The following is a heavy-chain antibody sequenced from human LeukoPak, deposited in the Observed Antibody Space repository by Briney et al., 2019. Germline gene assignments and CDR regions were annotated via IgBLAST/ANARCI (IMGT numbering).Heavy chain of an antibody. V-gene: IGHV3-21*01. J-gene: IGHJ4*02. D-gene: IGHD6-13*01. CDR2: ISSSSYI. CDR3: ARDAQQLVFPHIDY. Sequence: GGSLRLSCAASGFTFSSYSMNWVRQAPGKGLEWVSSISSSSYIYYADSVKGRFTISRDNAKNSLYLQMNSLRAEDTAVYYCARDAQQLVFPHIDYWGQGTLVTVSS. CDR1: GFTFSSYS.